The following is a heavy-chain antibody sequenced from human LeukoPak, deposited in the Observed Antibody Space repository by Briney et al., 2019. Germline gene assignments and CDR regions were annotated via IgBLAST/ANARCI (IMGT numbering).Heavy chain of an antibody. Sequence: SGPTLVKPTQTLTLTCTFSGFSLSTSGVGVGWIRQPPGKALEWLAFIYWDDDKRYSPSLKSRLTITKDTSKNQVVLTMTNMDPVDTATYYCAREDYYDSSGYYWSPHWGQGTLVTVSS. J-gene: IGHJ1*01. CDR2: IYWDDDK. D-gene: IGHD3-22*01. CDR3: AREDYYDSSGYYWSPH. V-gene: IGHV2-5*02. CDR1: GFSLSTSGVG.